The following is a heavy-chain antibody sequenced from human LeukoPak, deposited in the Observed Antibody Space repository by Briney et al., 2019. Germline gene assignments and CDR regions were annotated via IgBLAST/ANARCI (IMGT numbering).Heavy chain of an antibody. Sequence: PGGSLRPSCAASGFTFSGYAMSWVRRAPGEGLEWVSGITSSGGTTYYADSVKGRLTISRDNSKSTLYLEMNSLKAEGTAVYYRATYGSGSNYRRAFDYWGQGTLVTVSS. D-gene: IGHD3-10*01. V-gene: IGHV3-23*01. CDR2: ITSSGGTT. CDR3: ATYGSGSNYRRAFDY. CDR1: GFTFSGYA. J-gene: IGHJ4*02.